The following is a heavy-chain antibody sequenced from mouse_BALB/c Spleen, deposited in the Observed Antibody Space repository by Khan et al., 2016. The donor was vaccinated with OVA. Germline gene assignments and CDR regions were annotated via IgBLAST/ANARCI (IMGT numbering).Heavy chain of an antibody. J-gene: IGHJ3*01. V-gene: IGHV2-9*02. CDR1: GFSLSNYG. D-gene: IGHD1-3*01. Sequence: VQLQESGPGLVAPSQTLSITCTVSGFSLSNYGVHWVRQPPGKGLEWLGVIWAGGSTNHNSALMSRLSISKDDSKSQVFLKMNSLQTDDTAMYYCARACYNCAWFAYWGQGTLVTVSA. CDR3: ARACYNCAWFAY. CDR2: IWAGGST.